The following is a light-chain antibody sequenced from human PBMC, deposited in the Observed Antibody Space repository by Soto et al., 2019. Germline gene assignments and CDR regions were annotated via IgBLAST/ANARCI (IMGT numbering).Light chain of an antibody. V-gene: IGLV2-23*01. Sequence: QSVLTQPASVSGSPGQSITISCTGTSSDVGNYNLVSWYQQHPGKAPKLMIYEGTKRPSGVSDRFSGSKSGNTASLTISGLQVEDEADYYCCSYAGSSTWVFGGGTKLTVL. CDR1: SSDVGNYNL. CDR3: CSYAGSSTWV. CDR2: EGT. J-gene: IGLJ3*02.